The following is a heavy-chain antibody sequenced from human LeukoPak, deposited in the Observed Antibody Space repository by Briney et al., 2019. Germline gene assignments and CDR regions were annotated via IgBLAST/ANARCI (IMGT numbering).Heavy chain of an antibody. D-gene: IGHD3-22*01. CDR1: GFRFSSHG. J-gene: IGHJ4*02. CDR2: ISSTSSSI. CDR3: ARERPIVGFDY. V-gene: IGHV3-48*01. Sequence: PGGSLRLSCAASGFRFSSHGMNWVRQVPGKGLEWVSHISSTSSSIYYADSVKGRFTISRDNSKNTLYLQMNSLRAEDTAVYYCARERPIVGFDYWGQGTLVTVSS.